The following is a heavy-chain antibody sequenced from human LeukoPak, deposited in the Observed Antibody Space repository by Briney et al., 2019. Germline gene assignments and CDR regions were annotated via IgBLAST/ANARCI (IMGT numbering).Heavy chain of an antibody. J-gene: IGHJ4*02. CDR2: IKYDGGEK. CDR3: AKDVSDYVWGNYRHFDS. V-gene: IGHV3-7*03. D-gene: IGHD3-16*02. Sequence: GGSLRLSCGASGFAFGNYYMNWVRQAPGKGLDWVANIKYDGGEKNYVDSVRGRFTISRDNAKNSLYLQMNSLRDEDTALYYCAKDVSDYVWGNYRHFDSWGQGTLVTVSS. CDR1: GFAFGNYY.